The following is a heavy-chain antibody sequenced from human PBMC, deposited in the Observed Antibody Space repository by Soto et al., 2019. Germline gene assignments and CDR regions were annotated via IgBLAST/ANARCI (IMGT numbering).Heavy chain of an antibody. V-gene: IGHV1-2*02. CDR1: GYTFTGYY. CDR3: AREGEYYEIVTGYKITWFDP. CDR2: INPNSGGT. D-gene: IGHD3-9*01. J-gene: IGHJ5*02. Sequence: GDSVKVSCKASGYTFTGYYMHWVRQAPGQGLEWMGWINPNSGGTNYAQKFQGRVTMTRDTSISTAYMELSRLRSDDKAVYYCAREGEYYEIVTGYKITWFDPWGEGTRVIVSS.